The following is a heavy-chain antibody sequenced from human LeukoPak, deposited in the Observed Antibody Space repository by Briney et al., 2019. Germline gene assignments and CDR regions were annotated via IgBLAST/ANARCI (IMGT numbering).Heavy chain of an antibody. CDR3: ARDLFLGTPDFFDY. D-gene: IGHD3-16*01. CDR2: ISFDGRIK. Sequence: GGSLRLSCAASGFIFSSYPMHWLRQAPGRGLEWVGVISFDGRIKDYADSVKGRFTISRDDSKNTLYVHMNSLRSDDTAVYFCARDLFLGTPDFFDYWGQGTLVTVSS. J-gene: IGHJ4*02. CDR1: GFIFSSYP. V-gene: IGHV3-30*04.